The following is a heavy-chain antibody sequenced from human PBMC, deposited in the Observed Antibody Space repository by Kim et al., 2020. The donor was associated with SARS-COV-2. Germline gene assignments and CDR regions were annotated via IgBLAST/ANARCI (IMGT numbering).Heavy chain of an antibody. CDR1: GFTFDDYA. Sequence: GGSLRLSCAASGFTFDDYAMHWVRQAPGKGLEWVSLIRGDGGSTYYADSVKGRFTISRDNSKNALYLQMNSLRTEDTALYYCAKDVLRVVYYYGMDVWGQARSVAVCS. CDR3: AKDVLRVVYYYGMDV. D-gene: IGHD5-12*01. J-gene: IGHJ6*02. V-gene: IGHV3-43*02. CDR2: IRGDGGST.